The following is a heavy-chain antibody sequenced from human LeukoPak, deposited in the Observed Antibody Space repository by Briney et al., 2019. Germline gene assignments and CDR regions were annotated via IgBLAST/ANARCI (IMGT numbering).Heavy chain of an antibody. CDR2: ISGQNNNT. Sequence: ASVKVSCKASGYIFRNYGVSLVRQAPGQGLEWMGWISGQNNNTDYAQKFQGRVTMTKDTSTSTAYMGLRSLRSDDTAVYYCARIDYSNHHYWGQGTLVTVSS. CDR1: GYIFRNYG. D-gene: IGHD4-4*01. V-gene: IGHV1-18*01. J-gene: IGHJ4*02. CDR3: ARIDYSNHHY.